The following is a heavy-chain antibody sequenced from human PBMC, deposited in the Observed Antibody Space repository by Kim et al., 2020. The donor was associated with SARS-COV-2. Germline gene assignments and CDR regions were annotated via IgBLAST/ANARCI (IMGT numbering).Heavy chain of an antibody. V-gene: IGHV3-53*01. D-gene: IGHD7-27*01. J-gene: IGHJ3*02. CDR3: ARTSDRPGTDAFDI. CDR2: IYSGGST. Sequence: GGSLRLSCAASGFTVSSNYMSWVRQAPGKGLEWVSVIYSGGSTYYADSVKGRFTISRDNSKNTLYLQMNSLRAEDTAVYYCARTSDRPGTDAFDIWGQGTMVTVSS. CDR1: GFTVSSNY.